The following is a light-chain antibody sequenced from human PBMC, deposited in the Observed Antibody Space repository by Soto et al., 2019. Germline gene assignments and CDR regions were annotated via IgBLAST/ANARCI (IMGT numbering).Light chain of an antibody. CDR3: AAWDGSLNAYV. V-gene: IGLV1-44*01. CDR1: SSNIGSNP. J-gene: IGLJ1*01. Sequence: QPVLTQPPSASGTPGQRVTISCSGSSSNIGSNPVNWFQQLPGTAPKLLIYTNNQRPSGVPDRFSGSKSGTSASLAISGLQSEDEADYYCAAWDGSLNAYVFGTGTKLTVL. CDR2: TNN.